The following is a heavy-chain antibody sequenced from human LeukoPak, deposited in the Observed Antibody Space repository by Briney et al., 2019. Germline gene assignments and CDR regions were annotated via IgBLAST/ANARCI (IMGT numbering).Heavy chain of an antibody. CDR3: VFDPRGVPNFDY. CDR1: GGSFSGYY. CDR2: INHSGST. D-gene: IGHD2-8*01. V-gene: IGHV4-34*01. J-gene: IGHJ4*02. Sequence: SDTLSLTCAVYGGSFSGYYWSWIRQPPGKGLEWIGEINHSGSTNYNPSLKSRVTISVDTSKNQFSLKLSSVTAADTAVYYCVFDPRGVPNFDYWGQGTLVTVSS.